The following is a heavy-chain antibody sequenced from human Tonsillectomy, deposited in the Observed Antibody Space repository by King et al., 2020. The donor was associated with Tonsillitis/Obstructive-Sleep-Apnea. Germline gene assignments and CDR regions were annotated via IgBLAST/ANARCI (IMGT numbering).Heavy chain of an antibody. V-gene: IGHV3-48*02. D-gene: IGHD3-3*01. CDR1: GFTFSSYS. CDR3: ASTIPLRYYDFWSGRYYDFDY. CDR2: ISSSSSTI. J-gene: IGHJ4*02. Sequence: VQLVESGGGLVQPGGSLRLSCAASGFTFSSYSMNWVRQAPGKGLEWVSYISSSSSTIYYADSVKGRFTISRDNAKNSLYLQMNSLRDEDTAVYYCASTIPLRYYDFWSGRYYDFDYWGQGTLVTVSS.